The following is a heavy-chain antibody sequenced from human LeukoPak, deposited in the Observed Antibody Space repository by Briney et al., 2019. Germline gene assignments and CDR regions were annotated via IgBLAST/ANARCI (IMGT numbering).Heavy chain of an antibody. D-gene: IGHD4-17*01. V-gene: IGHV3-7*01. Sequence: GGSLRLSCAASGFTSSSYSMSWVRQAPGKGLEWVANIKQDGSEKYYVDSVKGRFTISRDNAKNSLYLQMNSLRAEDTAVYYCARDGHDYGFDYWGQGTLVTVSS. CDR3: ARDGHDYGFDY. CDR1: GFTSSSYS. CDR2: IKQDGSEK. J-gene: IGHJ4*02.